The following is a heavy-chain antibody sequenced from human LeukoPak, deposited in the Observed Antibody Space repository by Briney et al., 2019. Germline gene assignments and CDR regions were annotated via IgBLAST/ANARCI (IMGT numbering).Heavy chain of an antibody. CDR1: GGSFSGYY. J-gene: IGHJ5*02. V-gene: IGHV4-34*01. CDR3: ARGPARYGGNYWFDP. Sequence: SETLSLTCAVYGGSFSGYYWSWIRQPPGKGLEWIGEINHSGSTNYNPSLKSRVTISVDTSKNQFSLKLSSVTAADTAVYYCARGPARYGGNYWFDPWGQGTLVTVSS. CDR2: INHSGST. D-gene: IGHD4-23*01.